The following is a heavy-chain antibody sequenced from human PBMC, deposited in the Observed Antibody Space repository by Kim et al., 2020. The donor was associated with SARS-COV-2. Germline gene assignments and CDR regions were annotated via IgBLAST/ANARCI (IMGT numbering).Heavy chain of an antibody. CDR2: IYHSGST. Sequence: SETLSLTCAVSGGSISSGGYSWSWIRQPPGKGLEWIGYIYHSGSTYYNPSLKSRVTISVDRSKNQFSLKLSSVTAADTAVYYCARTTRRSGYYYDAFDIWGQGTMVTVSS. J-gene: IGHJ3*02. CDR1: GGSISSGGYS. CDR3: ARTTRRSGYYYDAFDI. D-gene: IGHD3-3*01. V-gene: IGHV4-30-2*01.